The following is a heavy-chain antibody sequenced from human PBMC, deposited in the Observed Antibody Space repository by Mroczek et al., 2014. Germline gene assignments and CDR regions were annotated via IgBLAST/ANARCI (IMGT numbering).Heavy chain of an antibody. CDR2: MNPNSGNT. Sequence: SGAEVKKPGASVKVSCKASGYTFTSYDINWVRQATGQGLEWMGWMNPNSGNTGYAQKFQGRVTMTRNTSISTAYMELSSLRSEDTAVYYCARGGPGYTKTRNWFDPWGQGTLVTVSS. J-gene: IGHJ5*02. CDR1: GYTFTSYD. D-gene: IGHD6-13*01. CDR3: ARGGPGYTKTRNWFDP. V-gene: IGHV1-8*01.